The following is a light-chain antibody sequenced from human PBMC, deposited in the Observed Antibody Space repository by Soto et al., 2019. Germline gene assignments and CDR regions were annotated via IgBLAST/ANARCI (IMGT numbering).Light chain of an antibody. CDR2: WAT. Sequence: IVMTQSPASLTVSLGERATINCKSSQTVFTGSSNKNYLAWYRHKPGQAPKLLMYWATARESGVPDRFRGSGFGTDFTLTITSVQAEDAAVYYCHQYFTLPSFGGGTKVDIK. J-gene: IGKJ4*01. CDR3: HQYFTLPS. V-gene: IGKV4-1*01. CDR1: QTVFTGSSNKNY.